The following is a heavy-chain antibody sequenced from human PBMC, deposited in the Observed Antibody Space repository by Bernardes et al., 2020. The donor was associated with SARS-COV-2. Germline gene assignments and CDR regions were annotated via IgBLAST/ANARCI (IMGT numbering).Heavy chain of an antibody. CDR2: INPNSGGT. CDR3: AREPVTCTNGVCYSYYYGMDV. D-gene: IGHD2-8*01. V-gene: IGHV1-2*02. CDR1: GYTFTGYY. Sequence: ASVKVSCKASGYTFTGYYMHWVRQAPGQGLEWMGWINPNSGGTNYAQKFQGRVTMTRDTSINTAYMELSRLRSDDTAVYYCAREPVTCTNGVCYSYYYGMDVWGQVTMGTVSS. J-gene: IGHJ6*01.